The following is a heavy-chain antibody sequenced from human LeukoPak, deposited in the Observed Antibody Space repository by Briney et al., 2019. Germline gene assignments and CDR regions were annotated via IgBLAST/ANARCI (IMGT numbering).Heavy chain of an antibody. CDR2: TYYRSKWYN. V-gene: IGHV6-1*01. D-gene: IGHD3-22*01. CDR3: ARGGYYYDSSGYYSPHDAFDI. Sequence: SQTLSLTCAISGDSISSNSAAWHWIRQSPSRGLEWLGRTYYRSKWYNDYAVSVKSRITINPDTSKNQFSLQLNSVTPEDTAVYYCARGGYYYDSSGYYSPHDAFDIWGQGTMVTVSS. CDR1: GDSISSNSAA. J-gene: IGHJ3*02.